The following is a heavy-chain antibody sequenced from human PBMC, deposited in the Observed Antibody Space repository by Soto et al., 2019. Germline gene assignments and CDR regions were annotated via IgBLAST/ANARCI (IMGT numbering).Heavy chain of an antibody. CDR3: ARDIAAAGTSYYYYGMDV. J-gene: IGHJ6*02. V-gene: IGHV3-33*01. Sequence: QVQPVESGGGVVQPGRSLRLSCAASGFTFSSYGMHWVRQAPGKGLEWVAVIWYDGSNKYYADSVKGRFTISRDNSKNTLYLQMNSLRAEDTAVYYCARDIAAAGTSYYYYGMDVWGQGTTVTVSS. CDR1: GFTFSSYG. D-gene: IGHD6-13*01. CDR2: IWYDGSNK.